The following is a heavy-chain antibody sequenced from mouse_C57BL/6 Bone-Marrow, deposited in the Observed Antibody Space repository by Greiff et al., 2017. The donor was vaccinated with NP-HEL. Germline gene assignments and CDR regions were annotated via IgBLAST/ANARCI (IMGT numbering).Heavy chain of an antibody. V-gene: IGHV1-61*01. CDR2: IYPSDSET. J-gene: IGHJ1*03. CDR1: GYTFTSYW. CDR3: ARSIYYYGSSYVWYFDV. D-gene: IGHD1-1*01. Sequence: QVQLQQSGAELVRPGSSVKLSCKASGYTFTSYWMDWVKQRPGQGLEWIGNIYPSDSETHYTQTFKYKATLTVDKSSSTAYMQLSSLTSEDSAVYYCARSIYYYGSSYVWYFDVWGTGTTVTVSS.